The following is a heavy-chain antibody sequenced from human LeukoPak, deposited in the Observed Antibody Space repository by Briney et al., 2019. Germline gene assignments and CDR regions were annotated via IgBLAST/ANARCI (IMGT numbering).Heavy chain of an antibody. Sequence: GGSLRLSCAASGFTFSSYGMHWVRQAPGKGLEWGAFIRYDGSNKYHADSVKGRFTISRDSSENTLYLQMNSLRAEDTAVYYCGRGENYEFWSGLSYYYYYMDVWGKGTTVTVSS. CDR2: IRYDGSNK. CDR1: GFTFSSYG. V-gene: IGHV3-30*02. J-gene: IGHJ6*03. D-gene: IGHD3-3*01. CDR3: GRGENYEFWSGLSYYYYYMDV.